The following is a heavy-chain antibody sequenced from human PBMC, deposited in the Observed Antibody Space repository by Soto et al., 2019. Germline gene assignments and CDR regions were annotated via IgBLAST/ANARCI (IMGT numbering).Heavy chain of an antibody. CDR2: ISGSSGST. V-gene: IGHV3-23*01. J-gene: IGHJ4*02. Sequence: PGGSLRLSCAASGFTFSSYTMSWVRQAPGKGLEWVSAISGSSGSTYYADSVKGRFTISRDNSKNTLYLQMNSLRAEDTAVYYCAKDRPGIVAPFDYWGQGTLVTVSS. CDR3: AKDRPGIVAPFDY. CDR1: GFTFSSYT. D-gene: IGHD6-6*01.